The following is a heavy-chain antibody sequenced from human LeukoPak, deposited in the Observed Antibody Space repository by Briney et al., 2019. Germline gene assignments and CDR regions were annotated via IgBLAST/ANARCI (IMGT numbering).Heavy chain of an antibody. CDR3: ARSVAGIDY. V-gene: IGHV3-23*01. J-gene: IGHJ4*02. CDR2: ISGGGDAT. CDR1: DFSFITYA. D-gene: IGHD6-19*01. Sequence: GGSLRLSCAASDFSFITYAMSWVRQAPGKGLEWVSTISGGGDATYYADSVKGRFTISRDNSKNTLYLQMNSLRAEDTAVYYCARSVAGIDYWGQGTLVTVSS.